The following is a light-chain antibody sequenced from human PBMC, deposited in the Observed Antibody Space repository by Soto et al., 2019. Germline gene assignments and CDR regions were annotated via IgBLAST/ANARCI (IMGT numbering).Light chain of an antibody. CDR2: DNN. J-gene: IGLJ2*01. CDR3: GAWDSSLSAVV. V-gene: IGLV1-51*01. CDR1: GSNIGNNY. Sequence: QTVLTQPPSVCAAPGQKVTISCSGSGSNIGNNYVSWYQQLPGTAPKLLIYDNNKRPSGIPDRFSGSKSGTSATLGITGLQTGDEADYYCGAWDSSLSAVVFGGGTKLTVL.